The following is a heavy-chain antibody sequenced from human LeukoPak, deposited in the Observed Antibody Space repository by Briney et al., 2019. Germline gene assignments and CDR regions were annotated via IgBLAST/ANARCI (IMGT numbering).Heavy chain of an antibody. D-gene: IGHD5-24*01. CDR2: INSDGSST. Sequence: PGGSLRLSCAASGFTFSSYWMHWVRQAPGKGLVWVSRINSDGSSTSYADSVKGRFTISRDNAKNTLYLQMNSLRAEDTAVYYCARVPDGYNLGTYLDSWGQGTLVTVSS. CDR3: ARVPDGYNLGTYLDS. J-gene: IGHJ5*01. CDR1: GFTFSSYW. V-gene: IGHV3-74*01.